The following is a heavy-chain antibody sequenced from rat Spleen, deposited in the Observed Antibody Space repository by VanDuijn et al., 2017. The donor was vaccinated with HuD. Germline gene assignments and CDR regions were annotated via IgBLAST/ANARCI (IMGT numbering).Heavy chain of an antibody. CDR3: ARDSYTDGYFDY. J-gene: IGHJ2*01. CDR1: GFSLTRYN. V-gene: IGHV2-45*01. Sequence: QVQLKESGPGLVQPSETLSLTCTVSGFSLTRYNVHWFRQPPGKGLEWMGIMWRGGTTDYNSALKSRLSISRDTSKNQVFLKMNSLQIDDTTTYYCARDSYTDGYFDYWGQGVMVTVSS. CDR2: MWRGGTT. D-gene: IGHD1-1*01.